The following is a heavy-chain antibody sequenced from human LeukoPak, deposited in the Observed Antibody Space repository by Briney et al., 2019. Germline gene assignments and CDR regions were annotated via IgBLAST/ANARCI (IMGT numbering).Heavy chain of an antibody. CDR2: ISSSSSYI. J-gene: IGHJ6*02. CDR3: AFGGVIVGVAYYGMDV. V-gene: IGHV3-21*01. D-gene: IGHD3-16*02. Sequence: GGSLRLSCAVSGITLSNYGMNWVRQAPGKGLEWVSSISSSSSYIYYADSVKGRVTISRDNAKNSLYLQMNSLRAEDTAVYYCAFGGVIVGVAYYGMDVWGQGTTVTVSS. CDR1: GITLSNYG.